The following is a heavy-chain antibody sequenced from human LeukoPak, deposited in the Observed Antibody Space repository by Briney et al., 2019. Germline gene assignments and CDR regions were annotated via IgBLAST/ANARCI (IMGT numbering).Heavy chain of an antibody. CDR1: GGSISTYY. CDR2: INHSGST. CDR3: ARGPVVVPAAMRVRWFDP. V-gene: IGHV4-34*01. Sequence: SETLSLTCTVSGGSISTYYWSWIRQPPGKGLEWIGEINHSGSTNYNPSLKSRVTISVDTSKNQFSLKLSSVTAADTAVYYCARGPVVVPAAMRVRWFDPWGQGTLVTVSS. D-gene: IGHD2-2*01. J-gene: IGHJ5*02.